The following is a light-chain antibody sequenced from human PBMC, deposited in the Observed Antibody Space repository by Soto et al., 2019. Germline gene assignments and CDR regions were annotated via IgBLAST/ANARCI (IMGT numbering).Light chain of an antibody. CDR3: SSYTSDNYII. V-gene: IGLV2-14*01. CDR1: NSDVGGYNY. CDR2: EVS. Sequence: QSVLTQPASVSGSPGQSITISCTGTNSDVGGYNYVSWYQQHPGKAPKLMIYEVSNRPSGVSDRFSGSKSGNTASLAISGLQAEDEADYHCSSYTSDNYIIFGGGTQLTVL. J-gene: IGLJ2*01.